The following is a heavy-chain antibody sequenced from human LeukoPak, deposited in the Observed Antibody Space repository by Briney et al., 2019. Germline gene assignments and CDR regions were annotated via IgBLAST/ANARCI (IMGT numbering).Heavy chain of an antibody. D-gene: IGHD2-2*03. J-gene: IGHJ3*02. V-gene: IGHV3-30*04. CDR1: GFTFSSYA. Sequence: AGGSLRLSCAASGFTFSSYATHWVRQAPGKGLKWVAVIADDGSNKYYADSVKGRFTISRDNSNNTLYLQMNSLRAEDAAVYYCARVDDLDAFDTWGQGTMVTVSS. CDR2: IADDGSNK. CDR3: ARVDDLDAFDT.